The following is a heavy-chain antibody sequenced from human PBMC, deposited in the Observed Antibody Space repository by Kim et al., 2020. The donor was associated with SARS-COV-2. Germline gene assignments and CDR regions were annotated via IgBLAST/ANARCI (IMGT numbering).Heavy chain of an antibody. CDR1: GGSISSGGYY. CDR2: IYYSGST. J-gene: IGHJ6*02. CDR3: ARDAWAIFGVDSYYGMDV. V-gene: IGHV4-31*03. Sequence: SETLSLTCTVSGGSISSGGYYWSWIRQHPGKGLEWIGYIYYSGSTYYNPSLKSRVTISVDTSKNQFSLKLSSVTAADTAVYYCARDAWAIFGVDSYYGMDVWGQGTTVTVSS. D-gene: IGHD3-3*01.